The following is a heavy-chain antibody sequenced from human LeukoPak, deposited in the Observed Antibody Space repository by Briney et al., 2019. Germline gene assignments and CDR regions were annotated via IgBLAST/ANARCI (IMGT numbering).Heavy chain of an antibody. CDR1: GFTFSSYG. V-gene: IGHV3-33*01. CDR3: ARVEQWLAPKDY. D-gene: IGHD6-19*01. J-gene: IGHJ4*02. Sequence: GGSLRLSCAASGFTFSSYGMHWVRQAPGKGLEWVAVIWYDGSNKYYADSVKGRFTISRDNSKNTLYLQMNSLRAEDTAVYYCARVEQWLAPKDYWGQGTLVTVSS. CDR2: IWYDGSNK.